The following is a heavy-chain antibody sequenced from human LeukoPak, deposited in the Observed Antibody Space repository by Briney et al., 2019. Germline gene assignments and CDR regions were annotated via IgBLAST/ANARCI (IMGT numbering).Heavy chain of an antibody. CDR2: IYYSGST. CDR3: ARARADTALVTSD. D-gene: IGHD5-18*01. Sequence: SETLSLTCTVSGGSINSYYWSWIRQPPGKGLEWIGYIYYSGSTNYNPSLKSRVTISVDTSKNQFSLKLSSVTAADTAVYYCARARADTALVTSDWGQGTLVTVSS. CDR1: GGSINSYY. V-gene: IGHV4-59*01. J-gene: IGHJ4*02.